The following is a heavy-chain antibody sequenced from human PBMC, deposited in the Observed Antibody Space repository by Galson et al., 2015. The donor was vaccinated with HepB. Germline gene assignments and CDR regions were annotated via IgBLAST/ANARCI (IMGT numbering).Heavy chain of an antibody. J-gene: IGHJ4*02. CDR1: GFTFSDYY. Sequence: SLRLSCAASGFTFSDYYMSWIRQAPGKGLEWVSYISSSSSYTNYADSVKGRFTISRDNAKNSLYLQMNSLRAEDTAVYYCARCGGDSFDFDYWGQGTLVTVSS. CDR2: ISSSSSYT. V-gene: IGHV3-11*06. D-gene: IGHD2-21*01. CDR3: ARCGGDSFDFDY.